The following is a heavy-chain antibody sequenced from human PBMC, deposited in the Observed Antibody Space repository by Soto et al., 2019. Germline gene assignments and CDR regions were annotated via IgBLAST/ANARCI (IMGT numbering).Heavy chain of an antibody. CDR1: GFTFSSYA. CDR2: MSGSGGYT. V-gene: IGHV3-23*01. Sequence: EVQLLESGGGLVQPGGSLILSCAASGFTFSSYAMSWVRQAPGKGLEWVSTMSGSGGYTYYADSVEGRFAISRDNSKNTLYLQMADLRAEDTAVYYCATFRFCTSTSCYGREGGFWGQGNLVTVSS. D-gene: IGHD2-2*01. CDR3: ATFRFCTSTSCYGREGGF. J-gene: IGHJ4*02.